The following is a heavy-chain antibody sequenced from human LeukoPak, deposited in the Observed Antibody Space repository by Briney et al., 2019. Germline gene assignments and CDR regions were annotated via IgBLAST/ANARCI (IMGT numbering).Heavy chain of an antibody. J-gene: IGHJ4*02. Sequence: GGSLRLSCAASGFTLNNYAMGWVRQAPGKGLEWVSVISGSGGTTYYADSVKGDFTISRDNSKNTLHLQMNTLRAEDTAIYYCAKAGDCSGYYHFDYWGQGTLVTVSS. CDR1: GFTLNNYA. D-gene: IGHD3-22*01. CDR2: ISGSGGTT. V-gene: IGHV3-23*01. CDR3: AKAGDCSGYYHFDY.